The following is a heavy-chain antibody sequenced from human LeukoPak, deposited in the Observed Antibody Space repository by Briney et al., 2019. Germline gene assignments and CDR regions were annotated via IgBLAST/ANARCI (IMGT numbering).Heavy chain of an antibody. CDR1: GGSISSYY. Sequence: SETLSLTCTVSGGSISSYYWSWVRQPPGKGLEWIGYIYYSGSTNYNPSLKSRVTISVDTSKNPFSLKLSSVTAADTAVYYCARGIVVVPAAMVIGWFDPWGQGTLVTVSS. D-gene: IGHD2-2*01. CDR3: ARGIVVVPAAMVIGWFDP. V-gene: IGHV4-59*01. CDR2: IYYSGST. J-gene: IGHJ5*02.